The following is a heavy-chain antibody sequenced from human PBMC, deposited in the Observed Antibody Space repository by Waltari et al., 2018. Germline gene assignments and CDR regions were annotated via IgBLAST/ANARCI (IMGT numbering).Heavy chain of an antibody. CDR1: GFSVDSNGVG. D-gene: IGHD6-19*01. V-gene: IGHV2-5*02. CDR3: AHSRSGYSSGCPDY. CDR2: IYWDDDK. J-gene: IGHJ4*02. Sequence: QITLKESGPTLVKPTQTLTLTCACYGFSVDSNGVGVEWVHQPPGKALEWLATIYWDDDKNYSPSLASRLTITKDTSKNQVVLTMTNMDPLDTATYFCAHSRSGYSSGCPDYWGQGTLVSVSS.